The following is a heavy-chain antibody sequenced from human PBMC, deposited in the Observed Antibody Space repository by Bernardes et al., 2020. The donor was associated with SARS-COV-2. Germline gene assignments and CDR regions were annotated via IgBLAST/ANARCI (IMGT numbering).Heavy chain of an antibody. Sequence: GGSLRLSCAASGFTFSDYYMSWIRQAPGKGLEWVSYISSSSSYTNYADSVKGRFTISRDNAKNSLYLQMNSLRAEDTAVYYCARGPRRIVLMVYAQPYPDYWGQGTLVTVSS. V-gene: IGHV3-11*05. CDR1: GFTFSDYY. CDR3: ARGPRRIVLMVYAQPYPDY. D-gene: IGHD2-8*01. CDR2: ISSSSSYT. J-gene: IGHJ4*02.